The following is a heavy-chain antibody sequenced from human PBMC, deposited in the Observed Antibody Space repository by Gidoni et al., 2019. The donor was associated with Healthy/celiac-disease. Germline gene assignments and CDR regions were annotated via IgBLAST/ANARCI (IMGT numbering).Heavy chain of an antibody. V-gene: IGHV4-34*01. CDR1: GGSFSGYY. D-gene: IGHD3-10*01. J-gene: IGHJ5*02. Sequence: QVQLQQWGAGLLKPSETLSLTCAVYGGSFSGYYWSWIRQPPGKGLEWIGEINHSGSTNYNPSLKSRVTISVDTSKNQFSLKLSSVTAADTAVYYCARLRSGNYYRLFWFDPWGQGTLVTVSS. CDR2: INHSGST. CDR3: ARLRSGNYYRLFWFDP.